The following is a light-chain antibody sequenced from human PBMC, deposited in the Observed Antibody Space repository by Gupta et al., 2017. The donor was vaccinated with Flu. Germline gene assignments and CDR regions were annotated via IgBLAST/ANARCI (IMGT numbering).Light chain of an antibody. V-gene: IGKV1-12*01. Sequence: DIQLTQSPSSVSASVGDGVTITCRASQGLSYWLAWFQQKPGKAPELLIYGASNLQSGVPSRFRGSGSGTEFTLTISSVRPEDSAIYYCLQANSFPYTFGQGTKLEIK. CDR2: GAS. CDR1: QGLSYW. J-gene: IGKJ2*01. CDR3: LQANSFPYT.